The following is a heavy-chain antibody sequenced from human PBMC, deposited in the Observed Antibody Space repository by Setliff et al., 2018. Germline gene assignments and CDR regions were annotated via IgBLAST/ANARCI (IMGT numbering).Heavy chain of an antibody. CDR1: GGSISSSSYY. CDR3: ARGRDFWSGYLVY. V-gene: IGHV4-39*01. CDR2: IYYSGST. J-gene: IGHJ4*02. Sequence: SETLSLTCTVSGGSISSSSYYWGWIRQPPGKGLEWIGSIYYSGSTYYNPSLKSRVTLFVDTSKDQFSLRLTSMTAADTAVYYCARGRDFWSGYLVYWGQGTLVTVSS. D-gene: IGHD3-3*01.